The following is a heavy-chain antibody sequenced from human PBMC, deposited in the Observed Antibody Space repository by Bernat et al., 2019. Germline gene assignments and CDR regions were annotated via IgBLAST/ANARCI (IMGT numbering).Heavy chain of an antibody. J-gene: IGHJ6*02. CDR3: ASAADCSSTSCNEFYYYYGMDV. CDR1: GGTFSSYA. V-gene: IGHV1-69*06. D-gene: IGHD2-2*01. CDR2: IIPIFGTA. Sequence: QVQLVQSGAEVKKPGSSVKVSCKASGGTFSSYAISWVRQAPGQGLEWMGGIIPIFGTANYAQKFQGRVTITADKSMSTAYMELCSLRSEDTAVYYCASAADCSSTSCNEFYYYYGMDVWGQGTTVTVSS.